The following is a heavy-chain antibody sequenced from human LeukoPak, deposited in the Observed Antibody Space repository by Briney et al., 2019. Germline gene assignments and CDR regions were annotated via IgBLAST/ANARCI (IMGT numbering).Heavy chain of an antibody. J-gene: IGHJ4*02. D-gene: IGHD3-16*01. Sequence: GGSLRLSCAASGFTFSDYYMSWIRQAPGKGLEWVSYISSSSSYKHYADFVKGRFPLSRDDPKHSLDPQMKRLRAEDAAVYYCASHVWGSYYGFDYWGRGTLVSVSS. CDR2: ISSSSSYK. CDR3: ASHVWGSYYGFDY. V-gene: IGHV3-11*06. CDR1: GFTFSDYY.